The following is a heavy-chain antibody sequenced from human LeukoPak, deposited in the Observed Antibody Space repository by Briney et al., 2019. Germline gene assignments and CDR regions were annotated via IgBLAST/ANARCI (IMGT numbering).Heavy chain of an antibody. D-gene: IGHD3-10*01. CDR2: IYYSGST. V-gene: IGHV4-59*08. Sequence: SETLSLTCAVYGGSFSGYYWSWIRQPPGKGLEWIGYIYYSGSTKYNPSLKSRVTISVDTSKNQFSLKLRSVTAANTAVYYCARRGEYYYGSGSPNYGMDVWGQGTTVTVSS. CDR1: GGSFSGYY. CDR3: ARRGEYYYGSGSPNYGMDV. J-gene: IGHJ6*02.